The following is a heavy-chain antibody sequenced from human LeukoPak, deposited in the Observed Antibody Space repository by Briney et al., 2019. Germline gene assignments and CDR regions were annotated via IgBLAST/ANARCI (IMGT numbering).Heavy chain of an antibody. CDR2: ISDSGRT. CDR1: GGSISSNTYY. J-gene: IGHJ4*02. V-gene: IGHV4-39*07. CDR3: ARREGSGWYFDY. Sequence: SETLSLTCTVSGGSISSNTYYWGWIRQPPGKGLEWIGSISDSGRTYYNPSLKSRITISLDTSMSQFSLKLSSVTAADTAVFYCARREGSGWYFDYWGQGTLVTVSS. D-gene: IGHD6-19*01.